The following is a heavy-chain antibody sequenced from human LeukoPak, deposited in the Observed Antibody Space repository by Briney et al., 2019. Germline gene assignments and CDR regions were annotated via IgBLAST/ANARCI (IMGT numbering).Heavy chain of an antibody. J-gene: IGHJ4*02. Sequence: GGSLRLSCAASGFTFSSYAMHWVRQAPGKGLEWVAVISYDGSNKYYADSVKGRFTISRDNSKNTLYLQMNSLRAEDTAVYYCARGGLRSKGGSDYWGQGTLVTVSS. D-gene: IGHD4-17*01. CDR1: GFTFSSYA. CDR3: ARGGLRSKGGSDY. V-gene: IGHV3-30-3*01. CDR2: ISYDGSNK.